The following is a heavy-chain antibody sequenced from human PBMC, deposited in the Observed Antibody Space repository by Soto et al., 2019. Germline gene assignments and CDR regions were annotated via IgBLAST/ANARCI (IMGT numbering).Heavy chain of an antibody. J-gene: IGHJ4*02. V-gene: IGHV1-18*01. CDR2: ISADSGNT. CDR1: GYTFTYYR. CDR3: ATLYCSSASCQLDY. D-gene: IGHD2-2*01. Sequence: ASVKVSCKISGYTFTYYRIAWVRQAPGQGLEWMGWISADSGNTNYAQKLQGRVTMTTDTSTTTAYMDLRSLRSDDTAVYYCATLYCSSASCQLDYWGQGTLVTVSS.